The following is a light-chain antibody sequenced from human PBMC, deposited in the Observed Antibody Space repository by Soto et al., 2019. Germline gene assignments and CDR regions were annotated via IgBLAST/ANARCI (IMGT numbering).Light chain of an antibody. Sequence: QSVLTQPASVSGSPGQSITISCTGTSSVVGSYNLVSWYQQHPGKAPKLMIYEGTKRPSGVSDRFSGSRSGNTASLTISGLQAEDEADYYCCSYASSTTYVFVTGTKVTVL. CDR2: EGT. V-gene: IGLV2-23*01. J-gene: IGLJ1*01. CDR1: SSVVGSYNL. CDR3: CSYASSTTYV.